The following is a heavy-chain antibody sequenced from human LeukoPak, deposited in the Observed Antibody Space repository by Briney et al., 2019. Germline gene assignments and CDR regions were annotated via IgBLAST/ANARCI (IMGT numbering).Heavy chain of an antibody. Sequence: VASVKVSCKASGYTFTGYYMHWVRQAPGQGLEWMGGIIPIFGTANYAQKFQGRVTITTDESTSTAYMELSSLRSEDTAVYYCAGSIVVVVAATGFDYWGQGTLVTVSS. CDR1: GYTFTGYY. CDR3: AGSIVVVVAATGFDY. J-gene: IGHJ4*02. D-gene: IGHD2-15*01. V-gene: IGHV1-69*05. CDR2: IIPIFGTA.